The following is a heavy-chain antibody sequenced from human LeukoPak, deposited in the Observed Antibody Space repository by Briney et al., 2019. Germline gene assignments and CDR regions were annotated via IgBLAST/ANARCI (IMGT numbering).Heavy chain of an antibody. D-gene: IGHD1-26*01. CDR1: GFTFTSYA. J-gene: IGHJ4*02. Sequence: GGSLRLSCAASGFTFTSYAMRWVRQAPGQRLEWMGWINAGNGNTKYSQKFQGRVTITRDTSASTAYMELSSLRSEDTAVYYCARSSGGYFIIFDYWGQGTLVTVSS. CDR2: INAGNGNT. V-gene: IGHV1-3*01. CDR3: ARSSGGYFIIFDY.